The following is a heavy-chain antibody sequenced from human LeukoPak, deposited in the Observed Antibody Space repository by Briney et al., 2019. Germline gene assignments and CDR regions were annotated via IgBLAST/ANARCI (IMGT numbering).Heavy chain of an antibody. J-gene: IGHJ6*02. V-gene: IGHV3-74*01. CDR2: INDVSGS. Sequence: GGSLRLSCAASGFTFSTYWMHWVRQVPGKGLLWVSRINDVSGSTYADSVKGRFTISRDNAKNMLYLQMNSLRAEDTAVYYCATRVGSSHSRYYGMDVWGQGTTVTVSS. CDR3: ATRVGSSHSRYYGMDV. CDR1: GFTFSTYW. D-gene: IGHD6-13*01.